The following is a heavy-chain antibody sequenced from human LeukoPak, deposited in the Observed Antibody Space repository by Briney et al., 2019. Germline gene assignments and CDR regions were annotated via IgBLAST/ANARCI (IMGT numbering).Heavy chain of an antibody. CDR1: GGSISSYY. D-gene: IGHD2-15*01. CDR2: IYYSGST. V-gene: IGHV4-59*01. J-gene: IGHJ4*02. CDR3: ARAQAGYCSGGSCYGPYFDY. Sequence: SETLSLTCTVSGGSISSYYWSWIRQPPGKGLEWIGYIYYSGSTNYNPSLKSRVTISVDTSKNQFSLKLSSVTAADTAVYYCARAQAGYCSGGSCYGPYFDYWGQGTLVTVSS.